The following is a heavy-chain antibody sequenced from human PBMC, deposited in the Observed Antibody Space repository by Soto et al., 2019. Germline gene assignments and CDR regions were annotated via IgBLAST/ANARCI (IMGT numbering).Heavy chain of an antibody. CDR3: ARGTGQSMITFGGVMSYYFYYMDG. D-gene: IGHD3-16*01. CDR2: MNTNSGNT. Sequence: QVQLVQSGAEVKKPGASVKVSCKASGYTFTSYDINWVQQAPGHGLEWMGWMNTNSGNTGYAQKFQGRVTMTRNTSISTAYMELSSRTSADSAVYYWARGTGQSMITFGGVMSYYFYYMDGLSKGTTVTFSS. CDR1: GYTFTSYD. V-gene: IGHV1-8*01. J-gene: IGHJ6*03.